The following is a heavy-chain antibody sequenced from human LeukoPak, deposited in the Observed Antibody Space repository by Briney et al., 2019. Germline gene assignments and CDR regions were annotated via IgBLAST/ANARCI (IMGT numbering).Heavy chain of an antibody. CDR1: GYSFTSYW. D-gene: IGHD6-19*01. V-gene: IGHV5-51*01. CDR2: IYPGDSDT. CDR3: ARRLHSSGWYYAFDI. Sequence: GESLKISFKGSGYSFTSYWLGWVRQMPGKGPEWMGIIYPGDSDTRYSPSFQGQATISADKSISTAYLQWSSLKASDTAMYYCARRLHSSGWYYAFDIWGQGTKVTVSS. J-gene: IGHJ3*02.